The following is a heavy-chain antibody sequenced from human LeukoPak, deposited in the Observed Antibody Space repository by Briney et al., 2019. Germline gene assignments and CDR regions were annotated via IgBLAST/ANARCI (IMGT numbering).Heavy chain of an antibody. CDR1: GGSISGSSYY. Sequence: PSETLSLTCTVSGGSISGSSYYWGWIRQPPGKGLEWIGSIYYSGSTYYNPSLKSRVTISVDTSKNQFSLKLSSVTAADTAVYYCARVYGGYGVFDYWGQGTLVTVSS. CDR3: ARVYGGYGVFDY. V-gene: IGHV4-39*02. CDR2: IYYSGST. D-gene: IGHD5-12*01. J-gene: IGHJ4*02.